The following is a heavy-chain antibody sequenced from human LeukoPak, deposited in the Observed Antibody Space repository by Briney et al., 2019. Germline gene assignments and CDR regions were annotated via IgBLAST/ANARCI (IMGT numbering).Heavy chain of an antibody. D-gene: IGHD6-19*01. V-gene: IGHV1-3*03. J-gene: IGHJ4*02. CDR2: ITTGRGET. CDR3: ARGGKQWGGGNYFDS. Sequence: ASVKVSCKASGYTFTDYALHLVRQAPGQSLERMGWITTGRGETRYSQEFQRRITFTRDTSASTVYMDLSDLRSEDTAVYYCARGGKQWGGGNYFDSWGQGTLVAVSS. CDR1: GYTFTDYA.